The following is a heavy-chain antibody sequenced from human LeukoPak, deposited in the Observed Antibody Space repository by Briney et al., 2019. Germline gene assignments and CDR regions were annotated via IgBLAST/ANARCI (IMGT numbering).Heavy chain of an antibody. J-gene: IGHJ4*02. CDR1: GFTLSSYG. Sequence: GGSLRLSCAASGFTLSSYGMHWVRQAPGKGLEWVAVISYDGSNKYYTDSVKGRFTISRDNSKNTLYLQLNSLKPEDTAVYYCAKDTRYGGDCYSVGNYWGQGTLVTVSS. V-gene: IGHV3-30*18. CDR3: AKDTRYGGDCYSVGNY. CDR2: ISYDGSNK. D-gene: IGHD2-21*02.